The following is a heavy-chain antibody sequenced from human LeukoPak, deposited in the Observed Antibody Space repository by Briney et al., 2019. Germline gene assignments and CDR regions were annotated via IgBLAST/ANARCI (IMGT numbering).Heavy chain of an antibody. CDR2: ISGSGGST. CDR3: AKGRFDWLSHY. Sequence: GGSLRLSCAASGFTFSSYEMSWVRQAPGKGLEWVSAISGSGGSTYYADSVKGRFTISRDNSKNTLYLQMNSLRAEDTAVYYCAKGRFDWLSHYWGQGTLVTVSS. J-gene: IGHJ4*02. V-gene: IGHV3-23*01. D-gene: IGHD3-9*01. CDR1: GFTFSSYE.